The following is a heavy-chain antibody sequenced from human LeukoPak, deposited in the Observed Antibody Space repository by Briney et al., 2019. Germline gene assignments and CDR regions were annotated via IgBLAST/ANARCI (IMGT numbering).Heavy chain of an antibody. CDR2: IIPILGIA. CDR1: GGTFSSYA. D-gene: IGHD1-14*01. CDR3: ARDRSGGVGLASVYYYYMDV. Sequence: GASVKVSCKASGGTFSSYAISWVRQAPGQGLEWMGRIIPILGIANYAQKFQGRVTITADKSTSTAYMELSSLRSEDTAVYYCARDRSGGVGLASVYYYYMDVWGKGTTVTVSS. J-gene: IGHJ6*03. V-gene: IGHV1-69*04.